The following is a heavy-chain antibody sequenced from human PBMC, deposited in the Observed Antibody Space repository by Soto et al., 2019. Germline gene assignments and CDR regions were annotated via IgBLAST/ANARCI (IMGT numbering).Heavy chain of an antibody. Sequence: GGSLRLSCAASGFTFSSYAMSWVRQAPGKGLEGVSSISCSGGSTYYEDSVKGRLTIYRDNSKNTLYLQMNSLRAEDTAVYYCAKNEAVRNSGPFHXWGQGTLVTVSX. J-gene: IGHJ4*02. D-gene: IGHD4-4*01. CDR1: GFTFSSYA. CDR3: AKNEAVRNSGPFHX. CDR2: ISCSGGST. V-gene: IGHV3-23*01.